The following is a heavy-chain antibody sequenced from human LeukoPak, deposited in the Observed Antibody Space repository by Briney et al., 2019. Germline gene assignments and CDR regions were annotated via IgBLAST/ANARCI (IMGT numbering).Heavy chain of an antibody. CDR1: GYTFTGYY. CDR3: ARDGKRWLQFDSFDY. J-gene: IGHJ4*02. CDR2: INPSGGST. V-gene: IGHV1-46*01. D-gene: IGHD5-24*01. Sequence: ASVKVSCKASGYTFTGYYMHWVRQAPGQGLEWMGIINPSGGSTSYAQKFQGRVTMTRDTSTSTVYMELSSLRSEDTAVYYCARDGKRWLQFDSFDYWGQGTLVTVSS.